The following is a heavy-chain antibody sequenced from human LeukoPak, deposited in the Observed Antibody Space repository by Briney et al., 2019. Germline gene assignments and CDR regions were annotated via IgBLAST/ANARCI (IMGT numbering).Heavy chain of an antibody. CDR2: ISHSGST. J-gene: IGHJ4*02. CDR3: ARGLVPDYFDY. Sequence: SETLSLTCAVYGESFSSYYWSWIRQAPTTGLEWIGEISHSGSTDYNPSLKSRVTISVDTSKNQFSLKLSSVTAADTAVYYCARGLVPDYFDYWGQGTLVTVSS. V-gene: IGHV4-34*01. CDR1: GESFSSYY. D-gene: IGHD6-13*01.